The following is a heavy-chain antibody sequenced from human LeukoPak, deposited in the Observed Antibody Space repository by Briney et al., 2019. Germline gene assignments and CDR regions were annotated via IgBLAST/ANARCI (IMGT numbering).Heavy chain of an antibody. CDR2: ISGSGGST. CDR1: GFTFSSYA. Sequence: GGSLRLSCAASGFTFSSYAMSWVRQAPGKGLEWVSAISGSGGSTYYADSAKGRFTISRDNSKNTLYLQMNSLRAEDTAVYYCATRPGGNYYDSSGYYTHFDYWGQGTLVTVSS. CDR3: ATRPGGNYYDSSGYYTHFDY. D-gene: IGHD3-22*01. V-gene: IGHV3-23*01. J-gene: IGHJ4*02.